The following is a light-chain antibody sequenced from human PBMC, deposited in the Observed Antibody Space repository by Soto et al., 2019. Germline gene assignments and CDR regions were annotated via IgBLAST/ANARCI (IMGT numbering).Light chain of an antibody. CDR3: QQYNSYRYT. J-gene: IGKJ2*01. CDR1: QSISSW. Sequence: DIQMTQSPSTLSASVGDRVTITCRASQSISSWLAWYQQKPGKAPKLLIYDASSLESGVPSRFRGSGSGTEFTLTISSLQPADFATYYCQQYNSYRYTFGQGTKLEIK. CDR2: DAS. V-gene: IGKV1-5*01.